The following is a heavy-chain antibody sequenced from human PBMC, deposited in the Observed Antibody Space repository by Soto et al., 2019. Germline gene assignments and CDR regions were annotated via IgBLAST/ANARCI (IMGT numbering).Heavy chain of an antibody. Sequence: QVQLVQSGAEVKKPGSSVKVSCKASGGTFSSYAISWVRQAPGQGLEWMGGIIPIFGTANYAQKFQGRVTITADESTSTACMELSSLRSEDTAVYYCARESITIFGVVSYYYYGMDVWGQGTTVTVSS. V-gene: IGHV1-69*01. CDR1: GGTFSSYA. CDR3: ARESITIFGVVSYYYYGMDV. J-gene: IGHJ6*02. D-gene: IGHD3-3*01. CDR2: IIPIFGTA.